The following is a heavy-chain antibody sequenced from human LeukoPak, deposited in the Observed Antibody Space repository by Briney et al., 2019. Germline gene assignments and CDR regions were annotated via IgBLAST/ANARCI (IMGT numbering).Heavy chain of an antibody. J-gene: IGHJ3*02. D-gene: IGHD1-14*01. V-gene: IGHV1-69*01. CDR2: IIPIFGTA. Sequence: SVNVSCKASGGTYSSYAISWVRQAPGQGLEWMGGIIPIFGTANYAQKFQGRVTITADESTSTAYIEQSSPRSEDTAVYYCAISEGSPTTLVASYIWDQGTMVTVSS. CDR1: GGTYSSYA. CDR3: AISEGSPTTLVASYI.